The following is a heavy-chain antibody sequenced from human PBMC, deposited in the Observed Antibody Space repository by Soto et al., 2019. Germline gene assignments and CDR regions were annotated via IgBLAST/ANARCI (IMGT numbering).Heavy chain of an antibody. CDR2: IYDSGST. D-gene: IGHD3-10*01. V-gene: IGHV4-31*03. J-gene: IGHJ4*02. Sequence: SETLSLTCTVSGGSITSGGYYWSWIRQDPGKGLEWLGYIYDSGSTFYNPSLKSRITLSVDTSKNQFSLKLSSVTVADTAVYFCARKQAGYFYGIDYWGQGTLVTVSS. CDR1: GGSITSGGYY. CDR3: ARKQAGYFYGIDY.